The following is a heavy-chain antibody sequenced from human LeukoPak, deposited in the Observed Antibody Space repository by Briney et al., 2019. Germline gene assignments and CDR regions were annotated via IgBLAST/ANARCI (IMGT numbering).Heavy chain of an antibody. Sequence: GGSLRLSCAASGSTFSSYAMSWVRQAPGKGLERVSAISGSGGSTYYADSVKGRFTISRDNSKNTLYLQMNSLRAEDTAVYYCAKGRVGVVPAAPIDYWGQGTLVTVSS. CDR2: ISGSGGST. D-gene: IGHD2-2*01. J-gene: IGHJ4*02. CDR1: GSTFSSYA. V-gene: IGHV3-23*01. CDR3: AKGRVGVVPAAPIDY.